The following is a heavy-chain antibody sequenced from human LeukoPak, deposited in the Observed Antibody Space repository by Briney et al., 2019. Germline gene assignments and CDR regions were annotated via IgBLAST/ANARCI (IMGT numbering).Heavy chain of an antibody. CDR2: INPNSGGT. CDR1: GCTFTGYY. V-gene: IGHV1-2*04. D-gene: IGHD5-12*01. J-gene: IGHJ6*04. CDR3: ARERAHRLVSGYDPYYYGMDV. Sequence: ASVKISCKASGCTFTGYYMHWVRQAPGQGLVWMGWINPNSGGTNYAQKFQGWVTMTRDTSLSTAYMELSRLRSDDTAVYYCARERAHRLVSGYDPYYYGMDVWGKGTTVTVSS.